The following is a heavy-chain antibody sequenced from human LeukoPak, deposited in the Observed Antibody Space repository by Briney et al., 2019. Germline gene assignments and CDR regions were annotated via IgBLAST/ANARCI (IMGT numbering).Heavy chain of an antibody. J-gene: IGHJ5*02. Sequence: GGSLRLSCAASGLTVSNNYMNWVRQAPGKGLEWVSLIYSGGDTHYADSVRGRFTISRDSSKNTLYLQMNSLRAEDTAVYYCARDPPAVRTNTYAWGQGTLVTVSS. CDR1: GLTVSNNY. CDR3: ARDPPAVRTNTYA. D-gene: IGHD4/OR15-4a*01. CDR2: IYSGGDT. V-gene: IGHV3-66*01.